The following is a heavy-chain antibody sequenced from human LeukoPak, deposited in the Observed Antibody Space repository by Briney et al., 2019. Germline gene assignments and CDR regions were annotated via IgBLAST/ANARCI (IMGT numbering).Heavy chain of an antibody. CDR1: GFTFSSHA. J-gene: IGHJ6*04. CDR2: ISYDGSNK. D-gene: IGHD3-10*01. Sequence: PGGSLRLSCAASGFTFSSHAMHWVRQAPGKGLEWVAVISYDGSNKYYADSVKGRFTISRDNSKNTLYLQMNSLRAEDTAVYYCARDLLTETRLLWFGELKYGMDVWGKGTTVTVSS. CDR3: ARDLLTETRLLWFGELKYGMDV. V-gene: IGHV3-30*04.